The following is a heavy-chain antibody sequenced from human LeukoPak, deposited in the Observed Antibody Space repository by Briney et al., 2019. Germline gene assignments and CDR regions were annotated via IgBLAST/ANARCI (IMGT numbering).Heavy chain of an antibody. Sequence: GGSLRLSCAASGFTFSNYGMHWVRQAPGKGLEWVAFIRYVGGDTYYADSVKGRFTISRDNSKNTLYLQMNSLRAEDTAVYYCARDAGYGYDRFDYWGQGTQVTVSS. CDR2: IRYVGGDT. D-gene: IGHD5-18*01. J-gene: IGHJ4*02. CDR1: GFTFSNYG. V-gene: IGHV3-30*02. CDR3: ARDAGYGYDRFDY.